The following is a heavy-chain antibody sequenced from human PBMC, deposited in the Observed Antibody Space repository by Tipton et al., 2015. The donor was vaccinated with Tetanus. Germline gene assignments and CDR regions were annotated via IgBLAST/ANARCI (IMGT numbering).Heavy chain of an antibody. V-gene: IGHV3-74*01. Sequence: SLRLSCAASEFSFSSYWMHWVRQVPGRGLVWVSRINSDGSSTDYADSVKGRFTISRDNGKNTLYLQMDSLRAEDTAVYYCARHSLYYYGSERQPRWGQGTLVTVSS. D-gene: IGHD3-10*01. CDR2: INSDGSST. CDR3: ARHSLYYYGSERQPR. CDR1: EFSFSSYW. J-gene: IGHJ4*02.